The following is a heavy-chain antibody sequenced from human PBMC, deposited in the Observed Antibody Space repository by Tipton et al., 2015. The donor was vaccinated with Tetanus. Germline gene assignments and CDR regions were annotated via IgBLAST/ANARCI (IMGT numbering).Heavy chain of an antibody. CDR2: IYYSGNRGST. CDR3: ARAGGGSWGNFDY. J-gene: IGHJ4*02. V-gene: IGHV4-59*01. CDR1: GVSIRSYY. D-gene: IGHD6-13*01. Sequence: TLSLTCTVSGVSIRSYYWSWIRQPPGKGLEWIGYIYYSGNRGSTNYSPSLKSRVTISVDTAKNQISLKLTSVTAADTAVYYCARAGGGSWGNFDYWGQGTLVTVSS.